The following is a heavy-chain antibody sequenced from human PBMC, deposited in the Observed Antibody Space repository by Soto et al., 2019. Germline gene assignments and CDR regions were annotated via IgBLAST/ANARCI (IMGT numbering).Heavy chain of an antibody. CDR3: ARGLGLGDC. D-gene: IGHD3-9*01. Sequence: QVQLVQSGAEVKKPGASVKVSCKASGYTFSSYYIHWVRQAPGQGLEWIGIINHNGGSTNYAQNFKGSLTVTRDTSTATVYMDLSAVTSDDTAMYYCARGLGLGDCWGQGTLVAVSS. J-gene: IGHJ4*02. V-gene: IGHV1-46*01. CDR1: GYTFSSYY. CDR2: INHNGGST.